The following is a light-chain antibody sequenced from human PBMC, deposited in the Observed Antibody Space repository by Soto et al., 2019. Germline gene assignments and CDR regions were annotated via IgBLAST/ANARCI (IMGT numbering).Light chain of an antibody. V-gene: IGKV3-11*01. CDR3: QLRSSWPWT. Sequence: EVVLTQSPATLSLAPGERATLSCRASQSVSSYLAWYQQKPGQAPRLLIYDASNRATGIPARFSGSGSGTDFTLTISSLEPEDFAVYFCQLRSSWPWTFGQGTKVDI. CDR1: QSVSSY. CDR2: DAS. J-gene: IGKJ1*01.